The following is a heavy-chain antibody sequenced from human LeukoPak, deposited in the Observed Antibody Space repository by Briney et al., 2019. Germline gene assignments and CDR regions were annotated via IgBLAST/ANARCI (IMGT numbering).Heavy chain of an antibody. J-gene: IGHJ3*02. Sequence: ASVRVSCKASGFTFTSSAVQWVRQARGQRLEWIGWIVVGSGDTNSAQKFQERVTITRDMSTRTAYMELSSLRSEDTAVYYCGADSMPRGVFSYAFDIWGQGTMVTVSS. CDR1: GFTFTSSA. CDR2: IVVGSGDT. CDR3: GADSMPRGVFSYAFDI. V-gene: IGHV1-58*01. D-gene: IGHD3-10*01.